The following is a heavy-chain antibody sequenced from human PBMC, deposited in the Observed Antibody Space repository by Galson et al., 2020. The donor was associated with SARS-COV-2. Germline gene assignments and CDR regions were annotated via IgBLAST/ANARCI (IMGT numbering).Heavy chain of an antibody. V-gene: IGHV3-21*01. CDR2: ISTSSSYT. J-gene: IGHJ6*02. CDR1: GFPFSTYS. D-gene: IGHD5-18*01. Sequence: GEYLKISCAAPGFPFSTYSMNWVRLAPGKGLEWVSSISTSSSYTYYVDSVKGRFSISRDNPRNSLYLQMNSLRAEDTAVYYCARDEGIRGYNYGRLYYGMDVWGQGTTVTVSS. CDR3: ARDEGIRGYNYGRLYYGMDV.